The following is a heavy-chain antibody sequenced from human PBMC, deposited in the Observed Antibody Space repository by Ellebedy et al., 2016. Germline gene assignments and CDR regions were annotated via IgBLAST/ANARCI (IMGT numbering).Heavy chain of an antibody. Sequence: GESLKISXEASRFTFDNYAMNWVRQAPGQGLEWVSSISGSGDYTYYIDSVKGRFTISRDNSKNTLYLQMNGLSAEDTAVYYCAKGGGILEYLLFQFDYWGQGSLVTVSS. J-gene: IGHJ4*02. V-gene: IGHV3-23*01. CDR3: AKGGGILEYLLFQFDY. D-gene: IGHD3-3*01. CDR1: RFTFDNYA. CDR2: ISGSGDYT.